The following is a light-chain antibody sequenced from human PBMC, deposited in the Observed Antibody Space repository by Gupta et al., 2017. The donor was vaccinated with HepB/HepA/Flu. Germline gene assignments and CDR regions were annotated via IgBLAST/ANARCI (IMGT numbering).Light chain of an antibody. J-gene: IGKJ1*01. V-gene: IGKV3-15*01. CDR2: GAS. Sequence: ELLMTQSPATLSVSPGERATLSCRASQSVSSNLAWYQQKPGQAPRRLIYGASTRATGIPARFSGSGSGTEFTLTISSLQSEDFAVYYCQQYKNWPRTFGQGTKVEIK. CDR1: QSVSSN. CDR3: QQYKNWPRT.